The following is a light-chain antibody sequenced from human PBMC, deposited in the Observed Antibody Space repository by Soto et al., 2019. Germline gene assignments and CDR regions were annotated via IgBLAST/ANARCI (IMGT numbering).Light chain of an antibody. J-gene: IGKJ4*01. CDR3: QQYGSSLLT. Sequence: EIVLTQSPGTLSLSPGERATLSCRASQSVSSNYLAWYQQKPGQAPRLLVYGASSRATGIPDRFSGRGSGTDFTLTISRLEPEDFAVYYCQQYGSSLLTFGGGTKVEIK. CDR2: GAS. CDR1: QSVSSNY. V-gene: IGKV3-20*01.